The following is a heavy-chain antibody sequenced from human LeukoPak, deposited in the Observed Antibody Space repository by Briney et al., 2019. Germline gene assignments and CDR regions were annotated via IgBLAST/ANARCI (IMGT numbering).Heavy chain of an antibody. CDR3: ARETDDYVWRSYRYLDY. Sequence: GGSLRLSCAASGFTFSSYAMSWVRQAPGKGLEWVSAISGSGGSTYYADSVKGRFTISRDNSKNTLYLQMNSLRAEDTAVYYCARETDDYVWRSYRYLDYWGQGTLVTVSS. J-gene: IGHJ4*02. CDR2: ISGSGGST. D-gene: IGHD3-16*02. CDR1: GFTFSSYA. V-gene: IGHV3-23*01.